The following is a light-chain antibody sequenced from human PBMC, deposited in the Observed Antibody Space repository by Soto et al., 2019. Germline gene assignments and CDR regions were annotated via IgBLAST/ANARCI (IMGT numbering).Light chain of an antibody. CDR2: GAS. CDR3: QQYNNWPGT. CDR1: QSVSSK. J-gene: IGKJ1*01. Sequence: EIVLTQSPGTLSVSPGERATLSCRASQSVSSKLAWYQQKPGQAPRLLFYGASTGATGIPARFSGSGSETEFSLSISSLQSADFAVYSCQQYNNWPGTFGQGTKVEIK. V-gene: IGKV3-15*01.